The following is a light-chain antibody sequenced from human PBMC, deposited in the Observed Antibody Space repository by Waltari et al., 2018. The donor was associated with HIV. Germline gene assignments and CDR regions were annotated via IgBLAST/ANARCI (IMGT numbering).Light chain of an antibody. CDR1: QSISDN. Sequence: DIQMTHTPSTLSASVGDRVIITCRASQSISDNLAWYQQKPGKAPELLVDKASTLESGVPSRFSGSGSGTVFTLTISSLQPDDFATYYCQQYNTSPWTFGQGTKVEIK. CDR2: KAS. CDR3: QQYNTSPWT. J-gene: IGKJ1*01. V-gene: IGKV1-5*03.